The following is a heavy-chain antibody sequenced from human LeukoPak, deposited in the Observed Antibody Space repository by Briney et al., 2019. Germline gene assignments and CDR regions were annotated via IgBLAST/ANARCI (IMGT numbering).Heavy chain of an antibody. J-gene: IGHJ4*02. CDR1: GFTFSSYA. Sequence: PGGSLRLSCAASGFTFSSYAMSWVRQAPGRGLEWVSAISGSGGSTYYADSVKGRFTIPRDNSKNTLYLQMNSLRGEDTAVYYCAKSIVATIFYFDYWGQGTLVTVSS. V-gene: IGHV3-23*01. CDR2: ISGSGGST. CDR3: AKSIVATIFYFDY. D-gene: IGHD5-12*01.